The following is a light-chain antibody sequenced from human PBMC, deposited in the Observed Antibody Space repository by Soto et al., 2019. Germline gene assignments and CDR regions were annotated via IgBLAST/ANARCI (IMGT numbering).Light chain of an antibody. CDR1: TSNIGSNS. Sequence: QSVLTQPPSASGTPGQRVTISCSGTTSNIGSNSVNWFQQLPGTAPRLLIYSNTQRPSGVPDRCSGSKSGTSASLAISGLQSEDEAEDYGAGWDDSLNGLWVFGGGTKLTVL. CDR3: AGWDDSLNGLWV. J-gene: IGLJ3*02. CDR2: SNT. V-gene: IGLV1-44*01.